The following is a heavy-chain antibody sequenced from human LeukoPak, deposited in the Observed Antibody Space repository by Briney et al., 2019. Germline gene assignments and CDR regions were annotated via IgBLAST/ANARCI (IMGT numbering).Heavy chain of an antibody. CDR2: ISSSSSTI. J-gene: IGHJ6*02. V-gene: IGHV3-48*04. CDR1: GFTFSNYA. CDR3: ARDWEHCSGGSCYYYYGMDV. D-gene: IGHD2-15*01. Sequence: GGSLRLSCAASGFTFSNYAMNWVRQAPGKGLEWVSYISSSSSTIYYADSVKGRFTISRDNAKNSLYLQMNSLRAEDTAVYYCARDWEHCSGGSCYYYYGMDVWGQGTTVTVSS.